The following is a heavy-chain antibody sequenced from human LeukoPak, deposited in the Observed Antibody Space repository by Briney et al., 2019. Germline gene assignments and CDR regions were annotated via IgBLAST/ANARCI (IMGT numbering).Heavy chain of an antibody. Sequence: GGSLRLSCAASEFTVSSNYMSWVRQAPGKGLEWVSVIYSGGSTYYADSVKGRFTISRYNSKNTLYLQMNSLRGEDTAVYYCATIGGDYVSFDNWGQGTLVTVTS. D-gene: IGHD4-17*01. J-gene: IGHJ4*02. V-gene: IGHV3-53*04. CDR3: ATIGGDYVSFDN. CDR2: IYSGGST. CDR1: EFTVSSNY.